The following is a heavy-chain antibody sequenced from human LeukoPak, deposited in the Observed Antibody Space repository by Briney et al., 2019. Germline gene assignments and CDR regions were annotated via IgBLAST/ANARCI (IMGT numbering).Heavy chain of an antibody. D-gene: IGHD5-18*01. CDR2: IKSKTDGGTT. Sequence: AGGSLRLSCAASGFTFSNAWMSWVRQAPGKGLEWVGRIKSKTDGGTTDYAAPVKGRFTISRDDSKNTLYLQMNSLKTEDTAVYYCTTDDGYSYGWGTKKPPDYIWGQGTMVTVSS. V-gene: IGHV3-15*01. CDR1: GFTFSNAW. J-gene: IGHJ3*02. CDR3: TTDDGYSYGWGTKKPPDYI.